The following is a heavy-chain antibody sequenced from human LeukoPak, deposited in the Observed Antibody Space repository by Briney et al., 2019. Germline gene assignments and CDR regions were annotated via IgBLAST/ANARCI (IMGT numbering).Heavy chain of an antibody. CDR3: ARWSSTSLPSDY. Sequence: ASVKVSCKASGYTFTGYYMHWVRHPPGQGLEWMGWINPKSGGTNYAQKFQGRVTMTRDTSISTAYMELSRLRSDDTAVYYCARWSSTSLPSDYWGQGTLVTVSS. D-gene: IGHD2-2*01. CDR2: INPKSGGT. CDR1: GYTFTGYY. V-gene: IGHV1-2*02. J-gene: IGHJ4*02.